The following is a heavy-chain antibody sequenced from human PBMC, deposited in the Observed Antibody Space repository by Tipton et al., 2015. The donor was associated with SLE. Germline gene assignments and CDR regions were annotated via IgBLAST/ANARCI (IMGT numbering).Heavy chain of an antibody. V-gene: IGHV3-48*01. Sequence: SLRLSCAASGFTFSSYSMNWVRQAPGKGLEWVSYISSSSSTIYYADSVKGRFTISRDNAKNSLYLQMNSLRAEDTAVYYCARVALLEHDAFDIWGQGTMVTVSS. CDR1: GFTFSSYS. CDR2: ISSSSSTI. J-gene: IGHJ3*02. D-gene: IGHD1/OR15-1a*01. CDR3: ARVALLEHDAFDI.